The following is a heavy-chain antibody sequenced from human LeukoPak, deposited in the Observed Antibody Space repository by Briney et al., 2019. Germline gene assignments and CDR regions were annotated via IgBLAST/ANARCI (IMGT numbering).Heavy chain of an antibody. J-gene: IGHJ6*03. V-gene: IGHV1-2*06. D-gene: IGHD1-26*01. CDR3: ASFGPREAYYYYYMDV. CDR1: GYTFTGYY. CDR2: INPNSGGT. Sequence: ASVKVSCKASGYTFTGYYMHWVRQAPGQGLEWMGRINPNSGGTNYAQKFQGRVTMTRDTSISTAYMELSRLRSDDTAVYYCASFGPREAYYYYYMDVWGKGTTVTVSS.